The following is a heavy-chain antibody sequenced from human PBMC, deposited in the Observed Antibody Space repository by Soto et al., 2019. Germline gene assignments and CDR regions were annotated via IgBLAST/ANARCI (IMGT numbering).Heavy chain of an antibody. J-gene: IGHJ3*01. CDR1: GGSITNNY. V-gene: IGHV4-4*07. CDR3: ARGVFCGDGGCWGNPNAFDV. Sequence: LSLTCSVSGGSITNNYWTWIRQPAGKGLKWIGHKDVSGSSIYNPSLKSRVTMSVDPSNNHISLKLTSLTAADTAIYYCARGVFCGDGGCWGNPNAFDVWGQGTMVTVSS. CDR2: KDVSGSS. D-gene: IGHD2-15*01.